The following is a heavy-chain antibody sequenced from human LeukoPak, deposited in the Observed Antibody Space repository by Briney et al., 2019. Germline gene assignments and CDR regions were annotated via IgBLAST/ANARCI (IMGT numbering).Heavy chain of an antibody. Sequence: AGSLRLSCAASGFTVSSNYMSWVRQAPGKGLEWVSIIYSGGSTYYADSVKGRFTISRDNSKNTLSLQMNSLRAEDTAVYFCASGTTVTTPFDYWGQGTLVTVSS. CDR3: ASGTTVTTPFDY. CDR2: IYSGGST. CDR1: GFTVSSNY. D-gene: IGHD4-17*01. J-gene: IGHJ4*02. V-gene: IGHV3-53*01.